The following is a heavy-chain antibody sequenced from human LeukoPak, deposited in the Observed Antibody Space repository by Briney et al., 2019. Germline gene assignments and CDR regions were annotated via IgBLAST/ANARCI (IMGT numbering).Heavy chain of an antibody. Sequence: SVKVSCKVFGGTFSSFTISWLREAPGQGLEWMGGIIPIFGSTNYAQKFQGRVTNTADDSTSTAYMEVTSLTSDDTAVYYCARGYDVGDYVPYSYWGQGTLVIVS. D-gene: IGHD4-17*01. J-gene: IGHJ4*02. CDR3: ARGYDVGDYVPYSY. CDR2: IIPIFGST. CDR1: GGTFSSFT. V-gene: IGHV1-69*01.